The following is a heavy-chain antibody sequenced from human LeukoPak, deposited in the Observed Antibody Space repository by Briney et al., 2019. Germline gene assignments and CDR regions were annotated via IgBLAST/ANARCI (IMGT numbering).Heavy chain of an antibody. V-gene: IGHV1-2*02. J-gene: IGHJ4*02. Sequence: ASVKVSCKASGYTFTGYYMHWVRQAPGQGLEWVGWINPNSGGTNYAQKFQGRVTMTRDTSISTAYMELSRLRSDDTAVYYCARSDFTFGGVIAADYWGQGTLVTVSS. CDR2: INPNSGGT. D-gene: IGHD3-16*02. CDR3: ARSDFTFGGVIAADY. CDR1: GYTFTGYY.